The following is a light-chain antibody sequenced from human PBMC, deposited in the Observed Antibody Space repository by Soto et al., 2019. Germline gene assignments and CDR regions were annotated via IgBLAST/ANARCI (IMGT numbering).Light chain of an antibody. CDR1: QSVNNY. CDR3: QHRSIWPVS. V-gene: IGKV3-11*01. J-gene: IGKJ5*01. Sequence: EIVLTQSPATLSLFPGERATLSCRASQSVNNYLHWYQQRPGQAPRLLIFDASNRATGIPPRFSGSGSATDFTLTISSLEPEDFAVYYCQHRSIWPVSFGQGTRLE. CDR2: DAS.